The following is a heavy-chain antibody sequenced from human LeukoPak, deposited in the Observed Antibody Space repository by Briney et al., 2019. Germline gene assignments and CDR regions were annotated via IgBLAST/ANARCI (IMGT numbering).Heavy chain of an antibody. CDR2: IGDSGSGG. J-gene: IGHJ4*02. Sequence: PGCSLRLSCSASGFNFNYFAMSWIRQAPGKRLEWVSTIGDSGSGGSYADSVRGRFTISRDNSKNIVYLQMHSLRVDDSAVYYCSRIKYGGNSGYHFDYWGQGSLVTVSS. D-gene: IGHD4-23*01. V-gene: IGHV3-23*01. CDR1: GFNFNYFA. CDR3: SRIKYGGNSGYHFDY.